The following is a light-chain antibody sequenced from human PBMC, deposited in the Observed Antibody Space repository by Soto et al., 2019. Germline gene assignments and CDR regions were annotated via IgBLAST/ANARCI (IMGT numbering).Light chain of an antibody. J-gene: IGKJ4*02. CDR3: RQYNDGPLT. V-gene: IGKV3-15*01. CDR2: GAF. Sequence: EIVMTQSPVTLSVSPGERVTLSCRASQSVSSNLAWYQQKPGQAPSLLIYGAFTRATGIPARFSGAGSVTEFSLPITSLRCEDLALYYCRQYNDGPLTFGGGTKV. CDR1: QSVSSN.